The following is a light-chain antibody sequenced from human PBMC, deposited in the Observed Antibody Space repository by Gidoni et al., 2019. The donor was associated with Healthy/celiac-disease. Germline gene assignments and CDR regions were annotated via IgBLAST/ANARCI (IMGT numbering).Light chain of an antibody. V-gene: IGLV2-14*01. CDR1: SSDVGGYNY. CDR3: SSYTSSSTVV. J-gene: IGLJ2*01. CDR2: EVS. Sequence: HSALTQPASVSGSPGQSITIPCTGTSSDVGGYNYVSWYQQHPGKAPKLMIYEVSNRPSGVPNRFSGSKSGNTASLTISGLQAEDEADYYCSSYTSSSTVVFGGGTKLTVL.